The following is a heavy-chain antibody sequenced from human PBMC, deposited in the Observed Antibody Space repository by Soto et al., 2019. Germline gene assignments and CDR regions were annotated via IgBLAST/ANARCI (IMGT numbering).Heavy chain of an antibody. J-gene: IGHJ3*02. CDR2: INAGNGNT. V-gene: IGHV1-3*01. D-gene: IGHD2-15*01. CDR1: GYTFTSYA. CDR3: ARRGPGGAFDI. Sequence: GASVKVSCTASGYTFTSYAMHCVRQAPGQRLEWMGWINAGNGNTKYSQKFQGRVTITRDTSASTAYMELSSLRSEDTAVYYRARRGPGGAFDIWGQGTMVTVSS.